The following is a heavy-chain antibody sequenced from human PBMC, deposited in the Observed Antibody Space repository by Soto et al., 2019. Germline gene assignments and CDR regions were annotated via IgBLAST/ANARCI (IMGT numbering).Heavy chain of an antibody. D-gene: IGHD5-12*01. CDR1: GYTFTGYY. Sequence: QVQLVQSGAEVKKPGASVKVSCKASGYTFTGYYMHWVRQAPGQGLEWMGWINPNSGGTNYAQKFQGWVTMSRDPSVSTAYMELRRLRSDDTAVYYCARVSGGYSGYGQGRYAFDIWGQGTMVTVSS. J-gene: IGHJ3*02. V-gene: IGHV1-2*04. CDR3: ARVSGGYSGYGQGRYAFDI. CDR2: INPNSGGT.